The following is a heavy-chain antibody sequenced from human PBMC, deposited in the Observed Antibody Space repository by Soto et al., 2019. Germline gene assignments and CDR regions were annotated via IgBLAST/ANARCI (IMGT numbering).Heavy chain of an antibody. CDR3: ARDRGRGWHCTNGVCYPKNNYYYYYMDV. CDR1: GFTFSSYS. D-gene: IGHD2-8*01. J-gene: IGHJ6*03. Sequence: GGSLRLSCAASGFTFSSYSMNWVRQAPGKGLEWVSYISSSSSTIYYADSVKGRFTISRDNAKNSLYLQMNSLRAEDTAVYYCARDRGRGWHCTNGVCYPKNNYYYYYMDVWGKGTTVTVSS. V-gene: IGHV3-48*01. CDR2: ISSSSSTI.